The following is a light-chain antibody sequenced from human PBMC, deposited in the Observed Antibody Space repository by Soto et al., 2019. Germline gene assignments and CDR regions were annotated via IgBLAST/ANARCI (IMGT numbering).Light chain of an antibody. Sequence: DIQMTQSPSSLSASVGDTVTITCRASQDITNYVAWFQQRPGQAPKSLIYAASSLQSGVTSKFSGSGSGTHFTLTINSLQPEDFATYFCLQTSTFPRTFGQGTKV. CDR2: AAS. CDR3: LQTSTFPRT. J-gene: IGKJ1*01. V-gene: IGKV1-16*02. CDR1: QDITNY.